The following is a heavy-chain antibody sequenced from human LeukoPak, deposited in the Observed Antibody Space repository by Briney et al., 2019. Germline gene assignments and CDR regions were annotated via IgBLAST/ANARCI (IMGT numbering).Heavy chain of an antibody. Sequence: GGSLRLSCAASGFAFSGYWMNWVRHPPGKGLEWVANIKQDGSEKYYVASVEGRFTISRDNTKNSLFLQMNSLRAEDTAVYYCARSRNYYDSSGYLPSDYWGQGTLVTVSS. CDR2: IKQDGSEK. D-gene: IGHD3-22*01. V-gene: IGHV3-7*01. J-gene: IGHJ4*02. CDR3: ARSRNYYDSSGYLPSDY. CDR1: GFAFSGYW.